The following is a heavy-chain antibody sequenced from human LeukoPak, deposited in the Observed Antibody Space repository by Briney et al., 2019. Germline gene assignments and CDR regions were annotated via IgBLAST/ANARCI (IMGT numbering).Heavy chain of an antibody. CDR3: ARESSLVAFCSSINCLKPVWFDP. CDR2: IYHSGST. D-gene: IGHD2-2*01. J-gene: IGHJ5*02. V-gene: IGHV4-38-2*02. CDR1: HYSLRSGYY. Sequence: PSETLSLTCTVSHYSLRSGYYWGWIRPPPGKGLEWIGTIYHSGSTYYNPSLKSRVTISADTSKNQFSLKLNSVTASDTAVYYCARESSLVAFCSSINCLKPVWFDPWGQGTLVTVSS.